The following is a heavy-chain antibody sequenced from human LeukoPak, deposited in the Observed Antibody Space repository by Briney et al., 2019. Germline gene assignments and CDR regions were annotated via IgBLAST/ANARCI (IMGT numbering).Heavy chain of an antibody. CDR2: LHHSGSA. Sequence: KCSETLSLTCAVSGYSITSTYWWGWIRQTPGRGLEWIGSLHHSGSASYSPSLKSRVTISVDTSKNQFSLRLSSVTAADTAVYYCARVGGDDSTGHYSVDYWGQGTLVTVSS. CDR3: ARVGGDDSTGHYSVDY. J-gene: IGHJ4*02. D-gene: IGHD3-22*01. V-gene: IGHV4-38-2*01. CDR1: GYSITSTYW.